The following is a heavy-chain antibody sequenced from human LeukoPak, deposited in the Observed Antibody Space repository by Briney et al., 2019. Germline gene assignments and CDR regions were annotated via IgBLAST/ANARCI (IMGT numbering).Heavy chain of an antibody. D-gene: IGHD2-15*01. V-gene: IGHV3-23*01. CDR2: ITASGDST. Sequence: GGTLRLSCAASGFTFSNYVMIWVRQAPGKGLEWVSGITASGDSTYYGDSVKGRFTMSRDNSKNTVYLQMNSLRVDDTAVYYCARRDIVVVVSASDYWGQGTLVTVSS. CDR1: GFTFSNYV. J-gene: IGHJ4*02. CDR3: ARRDIVVVVSASDY.